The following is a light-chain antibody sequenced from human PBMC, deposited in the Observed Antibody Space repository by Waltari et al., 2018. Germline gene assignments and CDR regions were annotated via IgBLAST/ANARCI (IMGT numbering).Light chain of an antibody. V-gene: IGLV8-61*01. Sequence: TVVTQEPSLSVSPGGTVTLTCGLSSGSVSTSNSPSWYQQTPGQAPRMLISSSNTRPSGVPDRVSASILGNKAALTITGAQADDESDYYCTLHGGGGIDVFGSGTKLTVL. CDR3: TLHGGGGIDV. CDR2: SSN. J-gene: IGLJ6*01. CDR1: SGSVSTSNS.